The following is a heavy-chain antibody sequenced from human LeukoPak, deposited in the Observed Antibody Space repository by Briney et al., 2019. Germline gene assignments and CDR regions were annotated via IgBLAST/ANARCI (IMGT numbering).Heavy chain of an antibody. J-gene: IGHJ4*02. CDR1: GFTFSSYW. D-gene: IGHD5-18*01. CDR3: ARGRSYGNFEY. CDR2: INSDGSST. Sequence: GGSLRLSCAASGFTFSSYWMHWVRQGPGKGLVWVSRINSDGSSTSYADYEKGRFTISRDNAKNTLYLQMNSLRAEDTAVYYCARGRSYGNFEYWGQGTLVTVSS. V-gene: IGHV3-74*01.